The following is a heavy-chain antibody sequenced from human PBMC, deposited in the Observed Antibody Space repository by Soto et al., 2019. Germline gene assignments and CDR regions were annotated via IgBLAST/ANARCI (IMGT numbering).Heavy chain of an antibody. CDR1: GGSISSGGYY. J-gene: IGHJ4*02. D-gene: IGHD3-16*02. CDR3: ASSFSFPTVY. V-gene: IGHV4-31*03. Sequence: SETLSLTCTVSGGSISSGGYYWSWIRQHPGKGLEWIGYINHSGSTNYNPSLKSRVTISVDTSKNQFSLKLSSVTAADTAVYYCASSFSFPTVYWGQGTLVTVSS. CDR2: INHSGST.